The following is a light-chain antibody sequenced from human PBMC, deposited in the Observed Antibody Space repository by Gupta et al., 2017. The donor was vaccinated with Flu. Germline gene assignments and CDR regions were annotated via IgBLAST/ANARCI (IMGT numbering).Light chain of an antibody. CDR1: RDIKND. CDR3: RQNDFFPQT. CDR2: GAS. J-gene: IGKJ1*01. V-gene: IGKV1-6*02. Sequence: PSSVSAPVGDRVTITCRASRDIKNDVGWFQHKPGKAPQLLIFGASRLQSGVPSRFSGSGAGSDFTLTINSLQPEDFATYYCRQNDFFPQTFGQGT.